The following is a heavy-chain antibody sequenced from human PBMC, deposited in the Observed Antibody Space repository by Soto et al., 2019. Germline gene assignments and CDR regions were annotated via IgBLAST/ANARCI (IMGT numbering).Heavy chain of an antibody. CDR3: GGQDYGAKGYYFGN. Sequence: QLQLQESGSGLVKPSETLSLTCTVSNGSISSRSSYWGWIRQTPGKGLEWIGSIYYIGNTYYNPSLKSRVTISIDTSKTQFSLKLNSVTAADTAVYFCGGQDYGAKGYYFGNWGQGTLVTVSS. J-gene: IGHJ4*02. CDR2: IYYIGNT. V-gene: IGHV4-39*01. D-gene: IGHD4-17*01. CDR1: NGSISSRSSY.